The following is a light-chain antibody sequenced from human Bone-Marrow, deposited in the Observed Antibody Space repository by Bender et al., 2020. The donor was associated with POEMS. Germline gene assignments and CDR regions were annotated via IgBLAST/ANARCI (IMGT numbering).Light chain of an antibody. CDR2: SNY. Sequence: QSVLTQPPSASGTPGQSVIISCSGTDSNFGGNNVNWYQHLPGSAPRLVVYSNYQRPSWVPDRFSGSKSGNTASLTISGLQAEDEADYYCSSYTTTRGVVFGGGTKVTVL. CDR1: DSNFGGNN. CDR3: SSYTTTRGVV. V-gene: IGLV1-44*01. J-gene: IGLJ2*01.